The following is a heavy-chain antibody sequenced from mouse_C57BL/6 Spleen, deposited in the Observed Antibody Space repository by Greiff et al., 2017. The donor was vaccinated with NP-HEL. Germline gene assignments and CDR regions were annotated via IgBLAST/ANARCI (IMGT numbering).Heavy chain of an antibody. V-gene: IGHV1-66*01. CDR2: IYPGSGNT. CDR3: ARTYYYGSYWYFDV. CDR1: GYSFTSYY. Sequence: VKLVESGPELVKPGASVKISCKASGYSFTSYYIHWVKQRPGQGLEWIGWIYPGSGNTKYNEKFKGKATLTADTSSSTAYMQLSSLTSEDSAVYYCARTYYYGSYWYFDVWGTGTTVTVSS. J-gene: IGHJ1*03. D-gene: IGHD1-1*01.